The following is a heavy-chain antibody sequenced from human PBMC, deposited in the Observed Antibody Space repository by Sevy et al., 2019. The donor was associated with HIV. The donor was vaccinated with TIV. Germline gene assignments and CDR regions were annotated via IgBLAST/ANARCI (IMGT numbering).Heavy chain of an antibody. Sequence: SETLSLTCTVSGGSISSYYWSWIRQPPGKGLEWIGYIYYSGSTNYNPSLKSRVTISVDTSKNQFSLKLGSVTAADTAVYYCAGDPATYYDFWSGYYHGMDVWGQGTTVTVSS. D-gene: IGHD3-3*01. CDR3: AGDPATYYDFWSGYYHGMDV. J-gene: IGHJ6*02. V-gene: IGHV4-59*12. CDR2: IYYSGST. CDR1: GGSISSYY.